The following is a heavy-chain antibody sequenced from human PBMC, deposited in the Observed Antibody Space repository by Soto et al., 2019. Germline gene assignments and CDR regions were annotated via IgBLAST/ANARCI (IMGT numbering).Heavy chain of an antibody. V-gene: IGHV2-5*02. CDR2: IYWDDDK. D-gene: IGHD2-21*02. J-gene: IGHJ6*02. Sequence: QITLKESGPTLVKPTQTLTLTCTFSGLSLSTTGVGVGWIRQPPGKALEWLALIYWDDDKRYSPSLKSRLTITKDTSKNXVLLTMXXMDPVDTATYYCVQSRCGGDCLQSYSSHSYYGLDVWGQGTTVTVSS. CDR3: VQSRCGGDCLQSYSSHSYYGLDV. CDR1: GLSLSTTGVG.